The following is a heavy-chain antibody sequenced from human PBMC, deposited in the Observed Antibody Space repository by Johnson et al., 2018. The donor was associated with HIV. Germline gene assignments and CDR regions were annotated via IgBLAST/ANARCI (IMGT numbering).Heavy chain of an antibody. D-gene: IGHD6-6*01. CDR3: ARGRGSYSSSSPLPLDAFDI. V-gene: IGHV3-30*04. CDR2: ISYDGSNK. Sequence: QVQLVESGGGVVKPGRSLRLSCAASGFTFSSYAMHWVRQAPGKGLEWVAVISYDGSNKYYADSVKGRFTISRDNSKNTLYLQMNSLRAEDTAVYYCARGRGSYSSSSPLPLDAFDIWGQGTMVTVSS. J-gene: IGHJ3*02. CDR1: GFTFSSYA.